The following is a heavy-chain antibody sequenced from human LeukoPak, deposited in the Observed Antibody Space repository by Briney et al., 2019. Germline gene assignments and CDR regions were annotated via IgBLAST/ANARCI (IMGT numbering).Heavy chain of an antibody. D-gene: IGHD3-9*01. CDR3: AKHPQLRYFDWFPTFFD. CDR1: GFTFSSYA. Sequence: TGGSLRLSCAASGFTFSSYAMSWVRQAPGKGLEWVSAISGSGGSTYYADSVKGRFTISGDNSKNTLYLQMNSLRAEDTAVYYCAKHPQLRYFDWFPTFFDWGQGTLVTVSS. V-gene: IGHV3-23*01. CDR2: ISGSGGST. J-gene: IGHJ4*02.